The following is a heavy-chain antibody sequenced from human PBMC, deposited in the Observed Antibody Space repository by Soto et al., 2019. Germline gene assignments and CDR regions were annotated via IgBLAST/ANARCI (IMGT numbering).Heavy chain of an antibody. D-gene: IGHD6-19*01. Sequence: GGSLRLSCAASRFTFSSYGMHWVRQAPGKGLEWVAVISYDGSNKYYADSVKGRFTISRDNSKNTLYLQMNSLRAEDTAVYYCAKAFYPWDSSGWLDYWGQGTLVTVSS. V-gene: IGHV3-30*18. CDR3: AKAFYPWDSSGWLDY. CDR1: RFTFSSYG. J-gene: IGHJ4*02. CDR2: ISYDGSNK.